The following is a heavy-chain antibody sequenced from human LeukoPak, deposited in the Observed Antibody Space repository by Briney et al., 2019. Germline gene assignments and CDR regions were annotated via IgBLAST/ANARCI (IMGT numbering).Heavy chain of an antibody. J-gene: IGHJ5*02. CDR3: AKESPVAATGRSWFDP. CDR2: IRYDGSNK. V-gene: IGHV3-30*02. Sequence: GGSLRLSCAASGFTFSSYGMHWVRQAPGKGLEWVAFIRYDGSNKYYADSVKGRFTISRDNSKNTLYLQMNSLRAEDTAIYYCAKESPVAATGRSWFDPWGQGTLVTVSS. D-gene: IGHD6-13*01. CDR1: GFTFSSYG.